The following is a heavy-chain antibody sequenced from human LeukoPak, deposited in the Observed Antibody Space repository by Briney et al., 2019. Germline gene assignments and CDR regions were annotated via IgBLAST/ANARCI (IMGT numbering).Heavy chain of an antibody. CDR2: INPTGGST. CDR3: ARDPNDSGGYYG. J-gene: IGHJ4*02. CDR1: GYTFTSYY. D-gene: IGHD3-22*01. V-gene: IGHV1-46*01. Sequence: ASVKVSCKASGYTFTSYYMHWVRQAPGQGLEWMGLINPTGGSTGYAQKFQGRVTMTRDMSTSTDYMELSSLRSEDTAIYYCARDPNDSGGYYGWGQGTLVTVSS.